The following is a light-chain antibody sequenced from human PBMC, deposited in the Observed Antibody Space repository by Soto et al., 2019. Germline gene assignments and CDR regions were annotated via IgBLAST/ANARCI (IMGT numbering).Light chain of an antibody. CDR1: QSLLYSNVYNY. Sequence: DLVMTQFPLALSVTPGEPAGMSFRSIQSLLYSNVYNYLDWYMQKPGQSPQLLIYLGSNRASDVPDRFSGSRSSTDYPLKISRVEAEDVGVYYCMQCIQTSITLGVKTKVEIK. V-gene: IGKV2-28*01. CDR3: MQCIQTSIT. CDR2: LGS. J-gene: IGKJ4*01.